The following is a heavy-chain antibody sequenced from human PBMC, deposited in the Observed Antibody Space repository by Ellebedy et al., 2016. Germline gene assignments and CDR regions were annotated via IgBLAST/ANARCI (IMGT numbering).Heavy chain of an antibody. CDR2: IKQDGSEK. D-gene: IGHD3-16*02. CDR3: ARDTVLGRTDYVWGSYRYATGWGMDV. J-gene: IGHJ6*02. CDR1: GFTFSSYW. V-gene: IGHV3-7*04. Sequence: GGSLRLSCAASGFTFSSYWMSWVRQAPGKGLEWVANIKQDGSEKYYVDSVKGRFTISRDNAKNSLYLQMNSLRAEDTAVYYCARDTVLGRTDYVWGSYRYATGWGMDVWGQGTTVTVSS.